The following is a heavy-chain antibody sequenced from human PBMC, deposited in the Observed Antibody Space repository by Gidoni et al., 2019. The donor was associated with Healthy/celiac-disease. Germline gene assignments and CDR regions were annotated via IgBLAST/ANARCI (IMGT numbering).Heavy chain of an antibody. CDR1: GGSISSGSYY. Sequence: QVQLQESGPGLVKPSQTLSLTCTVSGGSISSGSYYWSWIRQHPGKGLEWIGYIYYSGSTYYNPSLKSRVTISVDTSKNQFSLKLSSVTAADTAVYYCARTPHLQLWSTSDYWGQGTLVTVSS. CDR3: ARTPHLQLWSTSDY. D-gene: IGHD5-18*01. V-gene: IGHV4-31*03. CDR2: IYYSGST. J-gene: IGHJ4*02.